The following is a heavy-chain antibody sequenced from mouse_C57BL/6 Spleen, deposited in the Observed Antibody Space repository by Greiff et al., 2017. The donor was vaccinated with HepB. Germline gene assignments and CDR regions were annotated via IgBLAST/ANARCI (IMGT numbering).Heavy chain of an antibody. CDR3: ARYGNYEDYFDY. D-gene: IGHD2-10*02. V-gene: IGHV3-6*01. J-gene: IGHJ2*01. CDR2: ISYDGSN. CDR1: GYSITSGYY. Sequence: EVHLVESGPGLVKPSQSLSLTCSVTGYSITSGYYWNWIRQFPGNKLEWMGYISYDGSNNYNPSLKNRISITRDTSKNQFFLKLNSVTTEDTATYYCARYGNYEDYFDYWGQGTTLTVSS.